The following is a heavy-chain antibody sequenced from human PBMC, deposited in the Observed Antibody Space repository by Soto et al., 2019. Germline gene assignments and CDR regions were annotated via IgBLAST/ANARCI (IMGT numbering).Heavy chain of an antibody. V-gene: IGHV3-30*18. CDR1: GFTFSSYG. CDR3: AKLGYDSSGYYHEVGYDY. Sequence: GGSLRLSCAASGFTFSSYGMHWVRQAPGKGLEWVAVISYDGSNKYYADSVKGRFTISRDNSKNTLYLQMNSLRAEDTAVYYCAKLGYDSSGYYHEVGYDYWGQGTLVTVSS. CDR2: ISYDGSNK. D-gene: IGHD3-22*01. J-gene: IGHJ4*02.